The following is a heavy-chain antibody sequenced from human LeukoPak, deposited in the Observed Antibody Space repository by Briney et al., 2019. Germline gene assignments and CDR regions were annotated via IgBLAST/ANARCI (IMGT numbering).Heavy chain of an antibody. CDR2: IIPIFGTA. D-gene: IGHD3-16*01. V-gene: IGHV1-69*05. Sequence: ASVKVSCKASGGTFSSYAISWVRQAPGQGFEWMGGIIPIFGTANYAQKFQGRVTITTDESTSTAYMELSSLRSEDTAVYYCAKLCLGCADYWGQGTLVTVSS. J-gene: IGHJ4*02. CDR1: GGTFSSYA. CDR3: AKLCLGCADY.